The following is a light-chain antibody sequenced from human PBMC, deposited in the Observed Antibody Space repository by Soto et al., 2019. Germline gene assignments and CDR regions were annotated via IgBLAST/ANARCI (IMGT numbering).Light chain of an antibody. CDR3: QQYGSSPWT. Sequence: EIVLTQSPGTLSLSPGERGTLSCRASQNLGTLYLAWFQQKSGQAPRLLIYGASSRATGIPDRFSGSGSGTDFTLTISRLEPEDFAVYYCQQYGSSPWTFGQGTKVDIK. CDR2: GAS. CDR1: QNLGTLY. V-gene: IGKV3-20*01. J-gene: IGKJ1*01.